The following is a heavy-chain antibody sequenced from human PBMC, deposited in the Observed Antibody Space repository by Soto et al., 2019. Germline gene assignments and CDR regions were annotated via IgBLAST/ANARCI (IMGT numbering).Heavy chain of an antibody. Sequence: EVQLSESGGDLRQPGGSLRLSCAASGFTFTNYAMTWVRQTPGKGLVWVSGISASGGLKYYADSVRGRFTVSRDNSKNILYLQMDNLRDEDTALYYCAREVGAPSGWPDPWGHVTQVTVSS. V-gene: IGHV3-23*01. CDR3: AREVGAPSGWPDP. CDR1: GFTFTNYA. J-gene: IGHJ5*02. CDR2: ISASGGLK. D-gene: IGHD1-26*01.